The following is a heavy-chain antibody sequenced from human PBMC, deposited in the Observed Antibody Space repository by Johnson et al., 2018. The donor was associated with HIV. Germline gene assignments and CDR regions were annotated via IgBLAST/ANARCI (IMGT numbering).Heavy chain of an antibody. Sequence: MLLVESGGGVVQSGGSLRLSCAASRFTFSDYYMSWIRQAPGKGLEWVANIKQDGSEKSYVDSVKGRFTISRDNAKNSLYLQMNSLRAEDTAVYYCATQEDYGDYYGAFDIWGQGTMVTVSS. CDR2: IKQDGSEK. D-gene: IGHD4-17*01. CDR1: RFTFSDYY. J-gene: IGHJ3*02. CDR3: ATQEDYGDYYGAFDI. V-gene: IGHV3-7*03.